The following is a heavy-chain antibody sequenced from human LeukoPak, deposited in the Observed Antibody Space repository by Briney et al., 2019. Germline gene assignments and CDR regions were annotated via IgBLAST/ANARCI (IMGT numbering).Heavy chain of an antibody. J-gene: IGHJ3*02. CDR1: GFTFSSYG. CDR3: ARVLWFELDAFDI. D-gene: IGHD3-10*01. V-gene: IGHV3-33*01. CDR2: IWYDGSNK. Sequence: TGGSLRLSCAASGFTFSSYGMHWVRQAPGKGLEWVAVIWYDGSNKYYADSVKGRFTISRDNSKNTLYLQMNSLRAEDTAVYYCARVLWFELDAFDIWGQGTMVTVSS.